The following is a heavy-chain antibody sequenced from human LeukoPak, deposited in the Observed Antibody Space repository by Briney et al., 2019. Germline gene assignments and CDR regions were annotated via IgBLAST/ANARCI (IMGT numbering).Heavy chain of an antibody. CDR2: ISYDGNNE. J-gene: IGHJ6*02. CDR1: GFIFSSYG. D-gene: IGHD5-24*01. Sequence: ERSLRLSCAASGFIFSSYGMHWVRQAPGKGLGWVAVISYDGNNEYYADSVKGRFTISRDNSKNTLYLQMNSLRVADTAVYYCAKDVESNYDYYNALDVWGQGTTVTVSS. V-gene: IGHV3-30*18. CDR3: AKDVESNYDYYNALDV.